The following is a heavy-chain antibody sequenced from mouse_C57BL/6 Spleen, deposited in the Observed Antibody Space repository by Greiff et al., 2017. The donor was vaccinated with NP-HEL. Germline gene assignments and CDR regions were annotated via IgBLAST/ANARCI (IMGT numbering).Heavy chain of an antibody. V-gene: IGHV1-26*01. CDR2: INPNNGGT. CDR3: ARGDYDGYWYFDV. J-gene: IGHJ1*03. D-gene: IGHD2-4*01. Sequence: EVQLQESGPELVKPGASVKISCKAFGYTFTDYYMNWVKQSHGKSLEWIGDINPNNGGTSYNQKFKGKATLTVDKSSSTAYMELRSLTSEDSAVYYCARGDYDGYWYFDVWGTGTTVTVSS. CDR1: GYTFTDYY.